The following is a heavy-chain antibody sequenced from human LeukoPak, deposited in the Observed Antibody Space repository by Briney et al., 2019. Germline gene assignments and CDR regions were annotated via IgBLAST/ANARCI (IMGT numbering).Heavy chain of an antibody. V-gene: IGHV3-15*01. CDR2: IKRTTDGGTT. Sequence: GGSLRLSCAASGFSFGDCWMSWVRQVPGKGLDWVARIKRTTDGGTTDYAAPVKGRCTISRDDSIHTLFLQMNSLITEDTAVYYRVAGLGTTDLDYWGQGTLVTVPS. D-gene: IGHD7-27*01. CDR3: VAGLGTTDLDY. J-gene: IGHJ4*02. CDR1: GFSFGDCW.